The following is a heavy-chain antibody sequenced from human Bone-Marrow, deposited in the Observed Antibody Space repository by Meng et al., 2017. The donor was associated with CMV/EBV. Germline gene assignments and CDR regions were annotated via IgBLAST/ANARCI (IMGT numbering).Heavy chain of an antibody. CDR2: INPNSGGT. V-gene: IGHV1-2*02. J-gene: IGHJ4*02. D-gene: IGHD3-3*01. CDR1: GYTFTGYY. Sequence: ASVKVSCKASGYTFTGYYMHWVRQAPGQGLEWMGWINPNSGGTNYAQKFQGRVTMTRYTSISTAYMELSRLRSDDTAVYYCARDAGRLFGVFHIDYWGQGTLVTVSS. CDR3: ARDAGRLFGVFHIDY.